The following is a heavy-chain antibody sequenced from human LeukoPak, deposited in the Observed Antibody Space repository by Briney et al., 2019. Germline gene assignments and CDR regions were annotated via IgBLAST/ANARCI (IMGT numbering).Heavy chain of an antibody. J-gene: IGHJ5*02. Sequence: PGGSLRLSCKGSGYTFISNWITWVRQMPGKGLEWVGRIDPSDSYTNYSPSFQGHVAISADKSTSTAYLQWSSLKASDTAMYYCASRATVPPYNWFDPWGQGTLVTVSS. CDR1: GYTFISNW. V-gene: IGHV5-10-1*01. CDR3: ASRATVPPYNWFDP. D-gene: IGHD4-17*01. CDR2: IDPSDSYT.